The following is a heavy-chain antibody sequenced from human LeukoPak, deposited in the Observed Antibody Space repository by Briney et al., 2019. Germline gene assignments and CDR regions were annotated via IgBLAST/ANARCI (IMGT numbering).Heavy chain of an antibody. Sequence: GGSLRLSCSVSGFTFSSSAMYWVRQAPGEGLEFVSAISTNGGTTYYGDSVKGRFTISRDNSKNTLYLQMSSLRAEDTAVYFCVKGNSVAAALDYWGQGTLVTVSP. D-gene: IGHD6-13*01. CDR3: VKGNSVAAALDY. V-gene: IGHV3-64*03. CDR1: GFTFSSSA. CDR2: ISTNGGTT. J-gene: IGHJ4*02.